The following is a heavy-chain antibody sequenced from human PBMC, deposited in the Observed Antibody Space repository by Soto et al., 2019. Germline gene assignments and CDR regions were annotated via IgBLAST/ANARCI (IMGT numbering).Heavy chain of an antibody. Sequence: GGSLTLSCAASGFTFSSYAMSWVRQAPGKGLEWVSAISGSGGSTYYADSVKGRFTISRDNSKNTLYLQMNSLRAEDTAVYYCAKDRIGLENAFDFWGQGTMVTVSS. J-gene: IGHJ3*01. CDR2: ISGSGGST. D-gene: IGHD1-1*01. V-gene: IGHV3-23*01. CDR1: GFTFSSYA. CDR3: AKDRIGLENAFDF.